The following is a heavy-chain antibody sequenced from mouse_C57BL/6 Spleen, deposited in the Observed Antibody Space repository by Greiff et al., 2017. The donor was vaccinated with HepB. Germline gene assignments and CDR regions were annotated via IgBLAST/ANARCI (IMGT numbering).Heavy chain of an antibody. J-gene: IGHJ2*01. CDR2: INPNNGGT. D-gene: IGHD3-2*02. CDR3: ARWEAQALYFDY. CDR1: GYTFTDYN. V-gene: IGHV1-18*01. Sequence: EVQLQQSGPELVKPGASVKIPCKASGYTFTDYNMDWVKQSHGKSLEWIGDINPNNGGTIYNQKFKGKATLTVDKSSSTAYMELRSLTSEDTAVYYCARWEAQALYFDYWGQGTTLTVSS.